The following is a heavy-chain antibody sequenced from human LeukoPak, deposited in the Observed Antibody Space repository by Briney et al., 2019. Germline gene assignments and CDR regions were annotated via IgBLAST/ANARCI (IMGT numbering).Heavy chain of an antibody. CDR3: ARGVRYFDWTHFDY. CDR2: ISSSGSTI. V-gene: IGHV3-48*03. CDR1: GFTFSSYE. D-gene: IGHD3-9*01. Sequence: GGSLRLSCAASGFTFSSYEMNWVRQAPGKGLEWVSYISSSGSTIYYADSVKGRFTISRDNAKNSLYLQMNSLRDEDTAVYYCARGVRYFDWTHFDYWGQGTLVTVSS. J-gene: IGHJ4*02.